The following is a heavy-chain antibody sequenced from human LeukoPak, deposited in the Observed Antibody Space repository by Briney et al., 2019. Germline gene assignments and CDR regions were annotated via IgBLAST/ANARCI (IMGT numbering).Heavy chain of an antibody. V-gene: IGHV1-2*02. J-gene: IGHJ4*02. CDR1: GYTFTGYY. Sequence: ASVKVSCKASGYTFTGYYMHWVRQAPGQGLEWMGWINPNSGGTNYAQKFQGRVTMTRDTSISTAYMELSRLRSDDTAVYYCASLNYDSSGYYFDFDYWGQGTLVTVPS. D-gene: IGHD3-22*01. CDR3: ASLNYDSSGYYFDFDY. CDR2: INPNSGGT.